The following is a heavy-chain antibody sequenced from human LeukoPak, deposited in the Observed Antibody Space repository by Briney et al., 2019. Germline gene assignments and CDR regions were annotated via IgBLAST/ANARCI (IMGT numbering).Heavy chain of an antibody. CDR2: ISSGGNTI. V-gene: IGHV3-48*03. D-gene: IGHD5-18*01. CDR1: GFTFSSYE. Sequence: PGGSLRLSCAASGFTFSSYEMNWVRQAPGKGPEWVSYISSGGNTIYYADSVKGRFTISRGNAKNSLYLQMNSLRAEDTAVYYCAREGTAMVSFDYWGQGTLVTVSS. J-gene: IGHJ4*02. CDR3: AREGTAMVSFDY.